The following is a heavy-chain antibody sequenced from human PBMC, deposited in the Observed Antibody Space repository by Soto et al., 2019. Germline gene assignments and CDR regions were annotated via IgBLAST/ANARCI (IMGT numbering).Heavy chain of an antibody. CDR2: INHSGST. J-gene: IGHJ4*02. D-gene: IGHD3-10*01. CDR3: ARKAGGSGSYVYFDY. CDR1: GGSFSGYY. Sequence: SETLSLTCAVYGGSFSGYYWSWIRQPPGKGLEWIGEINHSGSTNYNPSLRSRVPIPVDTSKNQFSLKLSSVTAADTAVYYWARKAGGSGSYVYFDYWGQGTLVTVSS. V-gene: IGHV4-34*01.